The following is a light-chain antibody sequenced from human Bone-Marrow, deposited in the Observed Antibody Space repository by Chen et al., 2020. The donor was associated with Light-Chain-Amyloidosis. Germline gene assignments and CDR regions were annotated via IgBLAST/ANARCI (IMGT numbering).Light chain of an antibody. CDR1: NIGSTS. V-gene: IGLV3-21*02. Sequence: SYVLTRPSSVSVAPGQTATIACGGNNIGSTSVHWYQQTPGQAPLLVVYDYSVPPSVMPERLSGSNSGNTATRTISRVEAGDEADYDCQVWDRSSDRPVFGGGTKLTVL. CDR2: DYS. CDR3: QVWDRSSDRPV. J-gene: IGLJ3*02.